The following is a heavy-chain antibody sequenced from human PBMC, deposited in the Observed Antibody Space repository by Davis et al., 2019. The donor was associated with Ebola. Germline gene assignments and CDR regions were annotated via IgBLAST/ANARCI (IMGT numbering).Heavy chain of an antibody. D-gene: IGHD6-19*01. CDR1: GFTVSSNY. V-gene: IGHV3-48*02. J-gene: IGHJ4*02. CDR3: ARDRRGQYSSGWPHFDY. CDR2: ISSSSSTI. Sequence: GESLKISCAASGFTVSSNYMSWVRQAPGKGLEWVSYISSSSSTIYYADSVKGRFTISRDNAKNSLYLQMNSLRDEDTAVYYCARDRRGQYSSGWPHFDYWGQGTLVTVSS.